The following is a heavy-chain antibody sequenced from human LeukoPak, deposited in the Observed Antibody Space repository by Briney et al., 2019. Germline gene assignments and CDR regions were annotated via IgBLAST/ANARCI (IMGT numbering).Heavy chain of an antibody. CDR3: AKGGLYYYDPPGSD. CDR1: GFTFTTYA. J-gene: IGHJ4*02. CDR2: VSGNGHHT. D-gene: IGHD3-22*01. V-gene: IGHV3-23*01. Sequence: GGSLRLSCAASGFTFTTYAMSWVRQASGKGLEWVSSVSGNGHHTYYADSVKGRFTISRDNSKNTLYLQMNSLRAEDTAVYYCAKGGLYYYDPPGSDWGQGTLVTVSS.